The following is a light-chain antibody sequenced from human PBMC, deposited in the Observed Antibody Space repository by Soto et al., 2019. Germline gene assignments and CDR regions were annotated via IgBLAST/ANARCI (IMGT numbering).Light chain of an antibody. J-gene: IGLJ3*02. CDR2: EVT. CDR1: SSDVGGYEY. CDR3: SSYTSSTTWV. V-gene: IGLV2-14*01. Sequence: QSALTQPASVSGSPGQSITISCTRTSSDVGGYEYVSWYQQHPDKAPKLMIYEVTNRPSGVSNRFSGSKSGNTASLTISGLQAEDEADYYCSSYTSSTTWVFGGGTKLTVL.